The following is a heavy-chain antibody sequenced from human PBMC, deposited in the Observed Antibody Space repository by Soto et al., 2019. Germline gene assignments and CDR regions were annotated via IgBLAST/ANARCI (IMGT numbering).Heavy chain of an antibody. CDR3: EKSLAVAAGWFDP. J-gene: IGHJ5*02. CDR1: GFTFNPYG. V-gene: IGHV3-30*19. D-gene: IGHD6-19*01. CDR2: ISYDGSNE. Sequence: LXLCCAASGFTFNPYGMHWVRQAPGKGLEWVAFISYDGSNEYYADSVKGRFTISRDNSKNTVFLQMNSLRGEDTAVYYCEKSLAVAAGWFDPWGQGALVTVSS.